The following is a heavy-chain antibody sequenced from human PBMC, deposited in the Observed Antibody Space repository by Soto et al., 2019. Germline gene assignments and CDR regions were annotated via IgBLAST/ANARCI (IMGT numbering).Heavy chain of an antibody. Sequence: GGSLRLSCAASGFTFSDYTLDWVRQAPGKELEWVSSISSTSDYIYYADSVKGRFTISRDNAKNSLSLQMNSLSAEDTAIYYCARVAHYITGTYYFDYWGQGTLVTVSS. CDR1: GFTFSDYT. J-gene: IGHJ4*02. CDR3: ARVAHYITGTYYFDY. CDR2: ISSTSDYI. V-gene: IGHV3-21*01. D-gene: IGHD1-20*01.